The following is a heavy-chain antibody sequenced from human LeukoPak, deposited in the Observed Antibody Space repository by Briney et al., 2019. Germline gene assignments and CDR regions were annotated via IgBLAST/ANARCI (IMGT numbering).Heavy chain of an antibody. CDR2: IYHSGST. V-gene: IGHV4-30-2*01. D-gene: IGHD6-13*01. CDR1: GGSISSGGYY. Sequence: PSQTLSLTCTVSGGSISSGGYYWSWIRQPPGKGLEWIGYIYHSGSTYYNPSLKSRVTISVDTSKNQFSLKLSSVTAADTAVYYCARGIAAADPDYWGQGTLVTVSS. CDR3: ARGIAAADPDY. J-gene: IGHJ4*02.